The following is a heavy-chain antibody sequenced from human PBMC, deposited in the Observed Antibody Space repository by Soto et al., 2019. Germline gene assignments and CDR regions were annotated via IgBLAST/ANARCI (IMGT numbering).Heavy chain of an antibody. CDR2: IYYSGST. CDR1: GGSISSYY. V-gene: IGHV4-59*01. Sequence: PSETLSLTCTVSGGSISSYYWSWIRQPPGKGLEWIGYIYYSGSTNYNPSLKSRVTISVDTSKNQVSLKLSSVTAADTAVYYCAKVANWGSEWFDPSGQGTLVTVSS. CDR3: AKVANWGSEWFDP. D-gene: IGHD7-27*01. J-gene: IGHJ5*02.